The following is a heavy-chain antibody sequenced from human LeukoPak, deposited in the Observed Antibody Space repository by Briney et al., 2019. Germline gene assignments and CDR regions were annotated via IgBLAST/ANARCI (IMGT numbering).Heavy chain of an antibody. CDR2: INSDGSST. Sequence: PGGSLRLSCAASGFTFSSYWMHWVRQAPGKGLVWVSRINSDGSSTGYADSVKGRFTISRDNAKNTLYLQMNSLRAEDTAVYYCARTRPLEYYGMDVWGQGTTVTVSS. CDR3: ARTRPLEYYGMDV. J-gene: IGHJ6*02. D-gene: IGHD2-2*01. V-gene: IGHV3-74*01. CDR1: GFTFSSYW.